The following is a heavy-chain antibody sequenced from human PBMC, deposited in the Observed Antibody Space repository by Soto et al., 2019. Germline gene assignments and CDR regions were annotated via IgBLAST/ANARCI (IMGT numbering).Heavy chain of an antibody. V-gene: IGHV4-59*01. CDR1: GGSISNYY. J-gene: IGHJ5*02. CDR2: IYYSGST. D-gene: IGHD3-10*01. CDR3: GRDPGSGSYYGWFDR. Sequence: PSETLSLTCTVSGGSISNYYWSWIRQPPGKGLEYIGYIYYSGSTNYSPSLKRRVPISVDTSKNQFSLSLSSVTAADTAAYYCGRDPGSGSYYGWFDRWGQGTLVTVSS.